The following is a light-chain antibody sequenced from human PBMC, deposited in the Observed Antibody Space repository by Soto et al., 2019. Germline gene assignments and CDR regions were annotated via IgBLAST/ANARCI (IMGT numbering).Light chain of an antibody. CDR2: GAS. J-gene: IGKJ1*01. V-gene: IGKV3-15*01. Sequence: EIVMTQSPATLSVSPGERATLSCRASQSVTSNLAWYQQRPGQAPRLLFYGASTRATGIPARFSGGGSGTEFTLTISSLQSEDFAVYYCQQYYTWPRTFGQGTKVEIK. CDR1: QSVTSN. CDR3: QQYYTWPRT.